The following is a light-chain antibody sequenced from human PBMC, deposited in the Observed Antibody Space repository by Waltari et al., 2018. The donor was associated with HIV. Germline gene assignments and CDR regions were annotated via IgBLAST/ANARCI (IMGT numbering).Light chain of an antibody. Sequence: DIQMTQSPSTLSASVATRVTITCRASQTIRSRLAWYQQKPGIAPRLLIYRASDLQTGVPSTFSGSGSGTEFTLTISSLQPDDFATYYCQQYYSDPYTFGQGTKLEIK. CDR2: RAS. CDR3: QQYYSDPYT. V-gene: IGKV1-5*03. J-gene: IGKJ2*01. CDR1: QTIRSR.